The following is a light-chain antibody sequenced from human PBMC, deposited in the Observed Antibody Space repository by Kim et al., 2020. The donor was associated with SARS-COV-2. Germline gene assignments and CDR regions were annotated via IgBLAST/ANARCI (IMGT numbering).Light chain of an antibody. Sequence: SYELTQPPSVSVSPGQTASITCSGDKLGDKYACWYQQKPGQSPVLVIYKDSKRHSGIPERFSGSNSGNTATLTISGTQAMDEADYYCQAWDSSTAVFGGG. CDR3: QAWDSSTAV. CDR2: KDS. CDR1: KLGDKY. V-gene: IGLV3-1*01. J-gene: IGLJ3*02.